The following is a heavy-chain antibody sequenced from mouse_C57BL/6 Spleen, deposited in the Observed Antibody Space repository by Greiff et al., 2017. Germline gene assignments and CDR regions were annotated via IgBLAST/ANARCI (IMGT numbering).Heavy chain of an antibody. J-gene: IGHJ4*01. CDR1: GYTFTSYG. D-gene: IGHD2-13*01. V-gene: IGHV1-81*01. Sequence: QVQLQESGAELARPGASVKLSCKASGYTFTSYGISWVKQRTGQGLEWIGEIYPRSGTTYYNEKFKGKATLTADKSSSTAYMELRSLTSEDSAVYCCAGRGGEGENAMDYWGQGTSVTVSS. CDR2: IYPRSGTT. CDR3: AGRGGEGENAMDY.